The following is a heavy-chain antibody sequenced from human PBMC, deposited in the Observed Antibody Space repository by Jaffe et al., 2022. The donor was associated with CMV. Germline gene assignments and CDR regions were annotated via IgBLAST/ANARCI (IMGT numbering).Heavy chain of an antibody. CDR1: GFTVSSNY. V-gene: IGHV3-53*01. CDR2: IYSGGST. D-gene: IGHD3-16*01. J-gene: IGHJ4*02. Sequence: EVQLVESGGALIQPGGSLRLSCAASGFTVSSNYMSWVRQAPGKGLEWISLIYSGGSTYYADSVKGRFTISRDTSENTVYLQMNSLRAEDTAVYYCARDLRGPNRRPDFDYWGQGTLVTVSS. CDR3: ARDLRGPNRRPDFDY.